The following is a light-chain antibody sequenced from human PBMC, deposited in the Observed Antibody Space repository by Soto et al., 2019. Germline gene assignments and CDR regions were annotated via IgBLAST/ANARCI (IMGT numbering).Light chain of an antibody. CDR3: CSYAGSYTWM. CDR1: NRDVGSYNL. V-gene: IGLV2-14*01. CDR2: EVR. Sequence: QSALTQPASVSGSPGQSITIACTGTNRDVGSYNLVSWYQQRPGEAPKLIISEVRNRPSGISYRFTGSKSGNTASLTISGLQAEDEADYYCCSYAGSYTWMFGGGTKVTVL. J-gene: IGLJ3*02.